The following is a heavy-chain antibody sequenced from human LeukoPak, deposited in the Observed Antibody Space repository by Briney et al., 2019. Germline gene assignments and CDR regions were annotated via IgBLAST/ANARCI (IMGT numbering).Heavy chain of an antibody. CDR2: ISSSSSYI. V-gene: IGHV3-21*01. D-gene: IGHD6-13*01. CDR3: ARDTPAAGNLPCH. Sequence: PGGSLRLSCAASGFTFSSYSMNWVRQAPGRGLEWVSSISSSSSYIYYADSVKGRFTISRDNAKNSLYLQMNSLRAEDTAVYYCARDTPAAGNLPCHWGQGTLVTVSS. J-gene: IGHJ1*01. CDR1: GFTFSSYS.